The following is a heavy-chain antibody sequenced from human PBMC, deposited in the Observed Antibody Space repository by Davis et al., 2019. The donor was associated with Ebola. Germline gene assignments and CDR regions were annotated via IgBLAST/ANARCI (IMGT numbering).Heavy chain of an antibody. Sequence: GESLKISCAASGFTFSSYAMHWFRQAPGKGLEWVAVISCDGSNKYYADSVKGRFTISRDNSKNTLYLQMNSLRAEDTAVYYCARDATPVSGFYYYGMDVWGKGTTVTVSS. CDR2: ISCDGSNK. V-gene: IGHV3-30-3*01. D-gene: IGHD3-10*01. CDR3: ARDATPVSGFYYYGMDV. CDR1: GFTFSSYA. J-gene: IGHJ6*04.